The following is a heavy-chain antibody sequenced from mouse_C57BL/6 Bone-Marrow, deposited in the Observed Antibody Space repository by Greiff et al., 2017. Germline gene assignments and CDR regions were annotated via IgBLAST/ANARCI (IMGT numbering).Heavy chain of an antibody. D-gene: IGHD2-5*01. Sequence: DVKLVESGGGLVKPGGSLKLSCAASGFTFSAYGMHWVRQAPEKGLEWVAYISSGSSTIYYADTVKGRFTISRDNAKNTLFLQMTSLRSEDTAMYYCARGSNYSAMDYWGQGTSVTVSS. CDR1: GFTFSAYG. V-gene: IGHV5-17*01. CDR3: ARGSNYSAMDY. CDR2: ISSGSSTI. J-gene: IGHJ4*01.